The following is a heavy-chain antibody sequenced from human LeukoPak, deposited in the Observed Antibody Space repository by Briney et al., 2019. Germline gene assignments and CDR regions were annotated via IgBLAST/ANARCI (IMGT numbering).Heavy chain of an antibody. J-gene: IGHJ5*02. Sequence: ASVKVSCKASGYTFTSYDINWVRQATGQGLEWMGWMNPNSGNTGYAQKFQGRVTITRNTSISTAYMELSSLRSEDTAVYYCAGGSLGNWNDVGDWFDPWGQGTLVTVSS. CDR3: AGGSLGNWNDVGDWFDP. V-gene: IGHV1-8*03. D-gene: IGHD1-1*01. CDR1: GYTFTSYD. CDR2: MNPNSGNT.